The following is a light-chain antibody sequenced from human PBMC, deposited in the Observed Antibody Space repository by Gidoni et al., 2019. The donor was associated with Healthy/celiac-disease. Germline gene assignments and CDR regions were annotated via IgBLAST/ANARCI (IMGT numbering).Light chain of an antibody. CDR1: SSCVGSYNL. CDR3: CSYAGSSTFPV. CDR2: EGS. Sequence: QSALTQPASVSGSPGQSITISCTRTSSCVGSYNLVSWYQQHPGKAPKLMIYEGSKRPSGVSNRFSGSKSGNTASLTISGLQAEDEADYYCCSYAGSSTFPVFGGGTQLTVL. V-gene: IGLV2-23*03. J-gene: IGLJ7*01.